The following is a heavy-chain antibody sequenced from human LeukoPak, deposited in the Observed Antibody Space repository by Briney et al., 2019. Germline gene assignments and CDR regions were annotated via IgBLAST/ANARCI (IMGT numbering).Heavy chain of an antibody. V-gene: IGHV3-30*02. CDR1: GFTFSSYG. CDR2: IRYDGSNK. D-gene: IGHD3-3*01. CDR3: AKDDGYDFWSGYFDY. Sequence: GGSLRLSCAASGFTFSSYGMHWVRRAPGKGLEWVAFIRYDGSNKYYADSVKGRFTISRDNSKNTLYLQMNSLRAEDTAVYYCAKDDGYDFWSGYFDYWGQGTLVTVSS. J-gene: IGHJ4*02.